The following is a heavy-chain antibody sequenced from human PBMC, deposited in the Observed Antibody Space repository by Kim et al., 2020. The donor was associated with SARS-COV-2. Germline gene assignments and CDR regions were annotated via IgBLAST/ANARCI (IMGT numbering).Heavy chain of an antibody. CDR2: DGSET. CDR3: ARGNALAY. D-gene: IGHD3-16*01. J-gene: IGHJ4*02. Sequence: DGSETSYGDSVKGRFTIPRDNAKIALYLETNSLRAEDTAVYFCARGNALAYWGQGTLVTVSS. V-gene: IGHV3-7*04.